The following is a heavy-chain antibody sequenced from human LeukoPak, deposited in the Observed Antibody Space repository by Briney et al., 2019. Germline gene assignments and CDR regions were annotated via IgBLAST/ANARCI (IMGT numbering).Heavy chain of an antibody. V-gene: IGHV4-39*01. CDR3: ARHWVVGATFFDY. Sequence: SETLSLTCTVSGGSISSSSYYWGWIRQPPGKGLKWIGSIYYSGSTYYNPSLKSRVTISVDTSKNQFSLKLSSVTAADTAVYYCARHWVVGATFFDYWGQGTLVTVSS. CDR2: IYYSGST. J-gene: IGHJ4*02. D-gene: IGHD1-26*01. CDR1: GGSISSSSYY.